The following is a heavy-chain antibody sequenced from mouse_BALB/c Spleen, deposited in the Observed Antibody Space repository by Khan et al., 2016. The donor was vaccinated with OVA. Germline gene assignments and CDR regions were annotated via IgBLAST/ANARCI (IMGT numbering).Heavy chain of an antibody. CDR3: TRSGYGTFAY. D-gene: IGHD2-1*01. CDR2: INPGNGGT. Sequence: QVQLQQSGAELVKPGASVRLSCKASGYTFTSYYIYWVKQRPGQGLEWIGEINPGNGGTNFNEKFKSKAALTVDKSSSTAYMQLSSLTSEDSAVYYCTRSGYGTFAYWGQGTLVTVSA. J-gene: IGHJ3*01. V-gene: IGHV1S81*02. CDR1: GYTFTSYY.